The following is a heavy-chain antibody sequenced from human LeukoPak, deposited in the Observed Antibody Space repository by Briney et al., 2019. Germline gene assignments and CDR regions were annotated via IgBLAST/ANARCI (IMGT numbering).Heavy chain of an antibody. V-gene: IGHV3-21*01. D-gene: IGHD1-26*01. J-gene: IGHJ3*02. CDR1: GFTFSSYS. CDR2: ISSSSSYI. CDR3: ARQWGSDAFDI. Sequence: PGGSLRLSCAASGFTFSSYSMNWVRQAPGEGLEWVSSISSSSSYIYYADSVKGRFTISRDNAKNSLYLQMNSLRAEDTAVYYCARQWGSDAFDIWGQGTMVTVSS.